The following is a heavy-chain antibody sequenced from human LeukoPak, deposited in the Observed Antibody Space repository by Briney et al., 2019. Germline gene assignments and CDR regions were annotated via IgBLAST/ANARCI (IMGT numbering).Heavy chain of an antibody. CDR3: ARDLLRAFDI. D-gene: IGHD2-15*01. V-gene: IGHV4-38-2*02. CDR1: GYSISSGYY. Sequence: SETLSLTCTVSGYSISSGYYWGWIRQPPGKGLEWIGSIYHSGSTYYNPSLKSRVTISVDTSKNQFSLKLSSVTAADTAVYYCARDLLRAFDIWGQGTMVTVSS. J-gene: IGHJ3*02. CDR2: IYHSGST.